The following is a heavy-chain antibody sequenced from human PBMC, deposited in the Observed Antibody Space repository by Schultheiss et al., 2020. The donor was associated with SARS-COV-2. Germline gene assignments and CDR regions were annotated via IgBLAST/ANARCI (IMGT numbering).Heavy chain of an antibody. V-gene: IGHV3-30*04. CDR1: GFTFSSYA. J-gene: IGHJ4*02. D-gene: IGHD6-13*01. CDR3: ARESLSSSSWGGHPDY. Sequence: GESLKISCAASGFTFSSYAMHWVRQAPGKGLEWVAVISYDGSNKYYPDSVKGRFTISRDNSKNTLYLQMNSLRAEDTAVYYCARESLSSSSWGGHPDYWGQGTLVTVSS. CDR2: ISYDGSNK.